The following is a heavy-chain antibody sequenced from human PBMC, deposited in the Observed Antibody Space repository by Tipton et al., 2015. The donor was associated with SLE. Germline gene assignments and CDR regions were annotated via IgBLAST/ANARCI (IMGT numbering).Heavy chain of an antibody. Sequence: TLSLTCSVSSYSIYNGFYWGWIRQSPGKGLEWIGSIYRSGTAYYNPSLKSRVTMSVDTSKNQFSLKLSSVTAADTAVFYCASHPPLPFCSGDCYEEHSYFDYWGQGTLVAVSS. CDR3: ASHPPLPFCSGDCYEEHSYFDY. CDR1: SYSIYNGFY. CDR2: IYRSGTA. D-gene: IGHD2-21*02. J-gene: IGHJ4*02. V-gene: IGHV4-38-2*01.